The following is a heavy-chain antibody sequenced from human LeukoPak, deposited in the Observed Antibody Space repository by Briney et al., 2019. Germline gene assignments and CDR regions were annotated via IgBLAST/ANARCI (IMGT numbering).Heavy chain of an antibody. D-gene: IGHD1-1*01. CDR3: ARGVRRVRFDP. V-gene: IGHV4-4*09. Sequence: SETLSLTCTVSGGSISSYYWSWIRQPPGKGLEWIGYIYTSGSTNYDPSLKSRVTISVDTSKNQFSLKLSSVTAADTAVYYCARGVRRVRFDPWGQGTLVTVSS. CDR1: GGSISSYY. CDR2: IYTSGST. J-gene: IGHJ5*02.